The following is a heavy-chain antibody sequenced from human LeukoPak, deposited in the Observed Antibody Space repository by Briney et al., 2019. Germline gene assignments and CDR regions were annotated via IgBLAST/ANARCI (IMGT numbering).Heavy chain of an antibody. J-gene: IGHJ1*01. CDR1: GGSISSSSYY. V-gene: IGHV4-39*01. D-gene: IGHD6-19*01. CDR2: IYYSGST. Sequence: PSETLSLTCTVSGGSISSSSYYWGWIRQPPGKGLEWIGSIYYSGSTYYNPSLKSRVTISVDTSKNQFCLKLSSVTAPDTAVYYCASVYSSGWYIEYFQHWGQGTLVTVSS. CDR3: ASVYSSGWYIEYFQH.